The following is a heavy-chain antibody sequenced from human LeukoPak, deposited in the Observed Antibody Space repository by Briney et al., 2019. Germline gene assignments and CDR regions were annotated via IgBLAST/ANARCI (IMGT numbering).Heavy chain of an antibody. CDR2: INHSGST. Sequence: SETLSLTCAVYGGSFSGYYWSWIRQPPGKGLEWIGEINHSGSTNYNPSLKSRVTISVDTSKNQFSLKLSSVTAADTAVYYCARGARRLYGMDVWGQGTTVTVSS. CDR1: GGSFSGYY. CDR3: ARGARRLYGMDV. J-gene: IGHJ6*02. D-gene: IGHD1-14*01. V-gene: IGHV4-34*01.